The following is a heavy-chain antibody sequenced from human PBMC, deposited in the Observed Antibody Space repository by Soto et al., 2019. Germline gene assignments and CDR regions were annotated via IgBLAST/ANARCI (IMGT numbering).Heavy chain of an antibody. Sequence: GRYLRLSCAASGFTFSSYGMHWVRQAPGKGLEWVAVISYDGSNKYYADSVKGRFTISRDNSKNTLYLQMNSLRAEDTAVYYCAKDDQLPPGPHYYYGIYVSAQGTTVRVS. CDR1: GFTFSSYG. CDR3: AKDDQLPPGPHYYYGIYV. CDR2: ISYDGSNK. D-gene: IGHD2-2*01. J-gene: IGHJ6*02. V-gene: IGHV3-30*18.